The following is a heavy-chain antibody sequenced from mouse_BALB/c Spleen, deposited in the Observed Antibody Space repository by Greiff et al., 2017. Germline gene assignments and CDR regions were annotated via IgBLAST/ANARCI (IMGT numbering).Heavy chain of an antibody. D-gene: IGHD4-1*02. CDR3: AKMRSPTGTSGAMDY. J-gene: IGHJ4*01. CDR1: GYTFTSYW. CDR2: IAPGSGST. Sequence: DLVKPGASVKLSCKASGYTFTSYWINWIKQRPGQGLEWIGRIAPGSGSTYYNEMFKGKATLTVDTSSSTAYIQLSSLSSEDSAVYFCAKMRSPTGTSGAMDYWGQGTSVTVSS. V-gene: IGHV1S41*01.